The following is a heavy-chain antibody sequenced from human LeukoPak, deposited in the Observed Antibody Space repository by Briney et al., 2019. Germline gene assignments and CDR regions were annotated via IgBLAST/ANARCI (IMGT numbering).Heavy chain of an antibody. CDR2: ISTSDDTI. D-gene: IGHD3-9*01. CDR3: AAQILRREP. V-gene: IGHV3-11*04. Sequence: PGGSLRLSCAASGFSFGDYYMSWIRQAPGKGLEWISYISTSDDTISYADSVKGRFTISRDNAENSLYLQMNSLRAEDTAVYYCAAQILRREPWGQGTLVTVSS. J-gene: IGHJ5*02. CDR1: GFSFGDYY.